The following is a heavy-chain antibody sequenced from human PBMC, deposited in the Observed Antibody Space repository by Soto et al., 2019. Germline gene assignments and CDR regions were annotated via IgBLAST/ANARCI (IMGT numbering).Heavy chain of an antibody. J-gene: IGHJ6*02. V-gene: IGHV1-2*02. D-gene: IGHD3-3*01. CDR2: INPNSGGT. CDR3: ARDGRITIFGLAKLSMDG. Sequence: ASVKVSCKASGYTFTGYYMHWVRQAPGQGLEWMGWINPNSGGTNYAQKFQGRVTMTRDTSISTAYMELSRLRSDDTAVYYCARDGRITIFGLAKLSMDGWGQRTTVTVSS. CDR1: GYTFTGYY.